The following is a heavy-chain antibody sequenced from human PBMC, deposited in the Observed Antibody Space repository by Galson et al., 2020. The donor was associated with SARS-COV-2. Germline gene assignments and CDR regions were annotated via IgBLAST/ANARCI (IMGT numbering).Heavy chain of an antibody. D-gene: IGHD3-9*01. CDR1: GGSISSSSYY. J-gene: IGHJ2*01. Sequence: ASETLSLTCTVSGGSISSSSYYWGWIRQPPGKGLEWIGSIYYSGSTYYNPSLKSRVTISVDTSKNQFSLKLSSVTAADTAVYYCARDRVLRYFDWLSSWYFDLWGRGTLVTVSS. V-gene: IGHV4-39*07. CDR2: IYYSGST. CDR3: ARDRVLRYFDWLSSWYFDL.